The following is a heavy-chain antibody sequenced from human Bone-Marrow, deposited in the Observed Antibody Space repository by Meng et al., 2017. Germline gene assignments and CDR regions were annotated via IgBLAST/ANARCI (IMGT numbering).Heavy chain of an antibody. CDR2: IYTSGST. CDR3: ASSRVLRYFDWPQGWFDP. V-gene: IGHV4-61*02. CDR1: GGSISSGSYY. D-gene: IGHD3-9*01. Sequence: SETLSLTCTVSGGSISSGSYYWSWIRQPARKGLEWIGRIYTSGSTNYNPSLKSRVTISVDTSKNQFSLKLSSVTAADTAVYYCASSRVLRYFDWPQGWFDPWGQGTLVTVSS. J-gene: IGHJ5*02.